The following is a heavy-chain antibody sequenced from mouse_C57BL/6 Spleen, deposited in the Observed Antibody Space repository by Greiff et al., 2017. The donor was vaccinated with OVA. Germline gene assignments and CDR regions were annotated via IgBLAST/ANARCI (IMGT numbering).Heavy chain of an antibody. D-gene: IGHD1-1*01. J-gene: IGHJ4*01. Sequence: EVMLVESGPELVKPGASVKISCKASGYSFTGYYMNWVKQSPEKSLEWIGEINPSTGGTTYNQKFKAKATLTVDKSSSTAYMQLKSLTSEDSAVYYCARGNLLLAMDYWGQGTSVTVSS. CDR2: INPSTGGT. V-gene: IGHV1-42*01. CDR1: GYSFTGYY. CDR3: ARGNLLLAMDY.